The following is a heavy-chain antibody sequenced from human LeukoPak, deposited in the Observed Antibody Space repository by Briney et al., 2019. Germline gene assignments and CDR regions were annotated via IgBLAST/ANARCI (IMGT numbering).Heavy chain of an antibody. CDR2: INSNGGSK. V-gene: IGHV3-64*02. CDR3: ARSYCTVNSSYQSFGY. J-gene: IGHJ4*02. D-gene: IGHD2-8*02. CDR1: GFSFSTHA. Sequence: GGSLRLSCAASGFSFSTHAIHWVRQAPGMGLEYVSAINSNGGSKYYADSVKGRFTISRDNYKNTVYLQMDSLRTEDMAVYYCARSYCTVNSSYQSFGYWGQGTLVSVSS.